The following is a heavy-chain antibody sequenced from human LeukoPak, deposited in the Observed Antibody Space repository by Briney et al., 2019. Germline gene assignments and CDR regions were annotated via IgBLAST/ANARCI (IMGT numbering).Heavy chain of an antibody. CDR3: AKPTGVNTVTAPFEY. CDR1: GFTFSSYW. D-gene: IGHD4-17*01. Sequence: GGSLRLSCAASGFTFSSYWMNWVRQAPGKGLEWVATINQDGSEKYYVDSVKGRFTISRDNAKNSLYLQMNSLRAEDTAVYYCAKPTGVNTVTAPFEYWGQGTLGTVSS. CDR2: INQDGSEK. J-gene: IGHJ4*02. V-gene: IGHV3-7*03.